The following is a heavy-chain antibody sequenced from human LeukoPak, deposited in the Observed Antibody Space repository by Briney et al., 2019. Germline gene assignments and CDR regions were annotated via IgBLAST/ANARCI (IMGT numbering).Heavy chain of an antibody. Sequence: GGSLRLSCAASGFTFSSYAMSWVRQAPGKALEWVAVISYDGSNKYYADSVKGRFTISRDNSKNTLYLQMNSLRPEDTAVYYCARDYGDYGGTFDIWGRGTMVTVSS. J-gene: IGHJ3*02. CDR1: GFTFSSYA. V-gene: IGHV3-30-3*01. CDR2: ISYDGSNK. CDR3: ARDYGDYGGTFDI. D-gene: IGHD4-17*01.